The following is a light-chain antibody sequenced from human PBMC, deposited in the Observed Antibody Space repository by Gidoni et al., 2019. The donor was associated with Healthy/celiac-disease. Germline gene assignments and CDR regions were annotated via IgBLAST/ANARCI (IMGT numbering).Light chain of an antibody. Sequence: EIVLTQSSGTLSLSPGERATLSCRASQSVSSSYLAWYQQKPGQAPRLLIYGASSRATGIPDRVSGSGSGTDFTLTISRLEPEDFAVYYCQQYGSSPRTFGQGTKVEIK. J-gene: IGKJ1*01. CDR1: QSVSSSY. V-gene: IGKV3-20*01. CDR3: QQYGSSPRT. CDR2: GAS.